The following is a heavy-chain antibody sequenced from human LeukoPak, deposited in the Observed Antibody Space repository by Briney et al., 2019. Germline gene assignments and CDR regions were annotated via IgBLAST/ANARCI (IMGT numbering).Heavy chain of an antibody. CDR1: GGSISSGNYY. V-gene: IGHV4-61*02. Sequence: SETLSLTCTVSGGSISSGNYYWSWIRQPAGKGLELIGRMYGSGSTVYNPSLKGRVTISADTSKSQFSLKLSSVTAADTAVYYCASGIVRAYSYYMDIWGKGTTVIVSS. J-gene: IGHJ6*03. CDR3: ASGIVRAYSYYMDI. CDR2: MYGSGST. D-gene: IGHD1-1*01.